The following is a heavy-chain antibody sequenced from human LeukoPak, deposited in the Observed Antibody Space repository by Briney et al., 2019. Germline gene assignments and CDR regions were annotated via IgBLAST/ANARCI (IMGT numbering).Heavy chain of an antibody. CDR3: AKAKSGSYLDNFDY. V-gene: IGHV3-23*01. CDR2: ISGSGGST. Sequence: RAGGSLRLSCAASGFTFSSYAMSWVRQAPGKGLEWVSAISGSGGSTYYADSVKGRFTISRDNSKNTLYLQMNSLRAEDTAVYYCAKAKSGSYLDNFDYWGQGTLVTVSS. D-gene: IGHD1-26*01. CDR1: GFTFSSYA. J-gene: IGHJ4*02.